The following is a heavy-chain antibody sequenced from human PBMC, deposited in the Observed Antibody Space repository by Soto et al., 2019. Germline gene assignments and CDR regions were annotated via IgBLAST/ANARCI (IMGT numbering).Heavy chain of an antibody. CDR2: IYYSGGT. D-gene: IGHD3-3*01. J-gene: IGHJ5*02. V-gene: IGHV4-39*01. Sequence: QLQLQESGPGLVKPSETLSLTCTVSGGSISSSSYYWGWIRQPPGKGLAWIGSIYYSGGTYYNPSLKSRVTISVDTSKNQFSLKLTSVTAADTAVYYCARQNYDFWPPNWFDPWGQGTLVTVSS. CDR3: ARQNYDFWPPNWFDP. CDR1: GGSISSSSYY.